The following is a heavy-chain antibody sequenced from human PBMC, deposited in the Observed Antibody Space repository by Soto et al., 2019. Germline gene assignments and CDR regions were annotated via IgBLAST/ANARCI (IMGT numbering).Heavy chain of an antibody. CDR3: ARAPRLRFVYYYGMDV. J-gene: IGHJ6*02. D-gene: IGHD5-12*01. V-gene: IGHV4-34*01. CDR2: INHSGST. Sequence: QVQLQQWGAGLLKPSETLSLTCAVYGGSFSGYYWSWIRQPPGKGLEWIGEINHSGSTNYNPSLKSRVTISVDTSKNQFSLKLSSVTAADTAVYYCARAPRLRFVYYYGMDVWGQGTTVTVSS. CDR1: GGSFSGYY.